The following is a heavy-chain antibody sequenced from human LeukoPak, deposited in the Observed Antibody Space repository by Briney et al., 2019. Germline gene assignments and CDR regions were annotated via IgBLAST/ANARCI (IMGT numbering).Heavy chain of an antibody. CDR2: IYYSGST. J-gene: IGHJ6*02. V-gene: IGHV4-59*08. CDR3: AKTDTAGPTPYYYYGMDV. CDR1: GGSISSYY. Sequence: PSETLSLTCTVSGGSISSYYWSWIRQPPGKGLEWIGYIYYSGSTNYNPSPKSRVTISVDTSKNQFSLKLSSVTAADTAVYYCAKTDTAGPTPYYYYGMDVWGQGTTVTVSS. D-gene: IGHD6-13*01.